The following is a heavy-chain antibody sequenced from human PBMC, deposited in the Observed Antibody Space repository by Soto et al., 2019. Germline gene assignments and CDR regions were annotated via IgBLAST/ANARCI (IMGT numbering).Heavy chain of an antibody. D-gene: IGHD5-12*01. J-gene: IGHJ4*02. CDR1: GFTFSSYG. CDR2: IWYDGSNK. Sequence: QVQLVESGGGVVQPGRSLRLSCAASGFTFSSYGMHWVRQAPGKGQEWVAVIWYDGSNKYYADSVKGRFTISRDNSKNTLYLQMNSLRAEDTAVYYCASGRDGYNYRFDYWGQGTLVTVSS. CDR3: ASGRDGYNYRFDY. V-gene: IGHV3-33*01.